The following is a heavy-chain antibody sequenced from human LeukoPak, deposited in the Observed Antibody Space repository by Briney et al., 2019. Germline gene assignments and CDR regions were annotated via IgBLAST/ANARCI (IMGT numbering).Heavy chain of an antibody. D-gene: IGHD1-26*01. CDR1: GFTFSSYA. Sequence: PGRSLRLSCAASGFTFSSYAMHWVRQAPGKGLEWVAVISYDGSNKYYADSVRGRVTISRDNAKNTLYLRMNSLRGEDTAVYYCARDRGGDRSYNYFDHWGQGTLVTVSS. J-gene: IGHJ4*02. CDR2: ISYDGSNK. CDR3: ARDRGGDRSYNYFDH. V-gene: IGHV3-30-3*01.